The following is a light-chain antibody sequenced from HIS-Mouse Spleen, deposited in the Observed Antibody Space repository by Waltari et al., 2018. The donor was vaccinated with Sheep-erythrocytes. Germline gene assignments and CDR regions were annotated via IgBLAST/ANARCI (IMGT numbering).Light chain of an antibody. CDR2: EVG. J-gene: IGLJ1*01. Sequence: QSALTLPRSLSGSPGQSVTISCTGTSSDVGGYNYVSWYQQHPGKDPKLRIYEVGKRPSGVPDRLFGSKSGDTASLTISRLQAEDEADYYCCSYAGSYNHVFATGTK. V-gene: IGLV2-11*01. CDR1: SSDVGGYNY. CDR3: CSYAGSYNHV.